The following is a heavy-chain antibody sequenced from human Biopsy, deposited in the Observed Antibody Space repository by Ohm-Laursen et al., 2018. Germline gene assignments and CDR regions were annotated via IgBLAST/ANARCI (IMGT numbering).Heavy chain of an antibody. V-gene: IGHV3-21*04. CDR3: TKNTQWEGSGYLDAFHI. CDR2: INSGSTHI. D-gene: IGHD3-22*01. CDR1: EFTFSTYS. J-gene: IGHJ3*02. Sequence: SLRLSCSASEFTFSTYSMNWVRQAPGKGLEWVSSINSGSTHIYYAASVTGRFTISRDNGENSLYLQMNSLRPEDTALYYCTKNTQWEGSGYLDAFHIWGHGAMVSVS.